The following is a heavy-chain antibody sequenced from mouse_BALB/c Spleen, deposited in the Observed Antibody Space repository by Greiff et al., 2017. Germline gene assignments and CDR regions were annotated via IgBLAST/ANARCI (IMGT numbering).Heavy chain of an antibody. CDR1: GYTFTSYY. D-gene: IGHD2-3*01. Sequence: VQLQQSGPELVKPGASVKMSCKASGYTFTSYYIHWVKQRPGQGLEWIGWIYPGDGSTKYNEKFKGKTTLTADKSSSTAYMLLSSLTSEDSAIYFCARPYDGYYDWFAYWGQGTLVTVSA. CDR2: IYPGDGST. J-gene: IGHJ3*01. CDR3: ARPYDGYYDWFAY. V-gene: IGHV1S56*01.